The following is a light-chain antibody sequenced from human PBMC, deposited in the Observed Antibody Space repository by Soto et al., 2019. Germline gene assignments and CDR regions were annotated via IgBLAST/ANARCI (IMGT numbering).Light chain of an antibody. Sequence: DIPMTQSPSTLSASVGDRVTITCRASQSISRSLAWYQQKPGKAPSLLIYDASSLEGGVPSRFSGSGFGTEFTLTITNLQPADFATYYCQQYYSYPRDFGGGTKVEIK. CDR3: QQYYSYPRD. V-gene: IGKV1-5*01. CDR1: QSISRS. J-gene: IGKJ4*01. CDR2: DAS.